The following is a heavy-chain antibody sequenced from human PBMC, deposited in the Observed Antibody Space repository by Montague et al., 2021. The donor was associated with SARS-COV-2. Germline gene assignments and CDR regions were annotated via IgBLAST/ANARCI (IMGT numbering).Heavy chain of an antibody. J-gene: IGHJ6*02. CDR2: INSSGNT. V-gene: IGHV4-39*01. D-gene: IGHD1-20*01. CDR3: SRRVTGTTVHYYYYGMDV. Sequence: SETLSLTCTVSGGSISSSSYYWGWIRQPPGKGLEWIGSINSSGNTYYNPSLQSRVTLTVDTSKNQTSLKLSSVTAADTAVYYCSRRVTGTTVHYYYYGMDVWGQGTTVTVSS. CDR1: GGSISSSSYY.